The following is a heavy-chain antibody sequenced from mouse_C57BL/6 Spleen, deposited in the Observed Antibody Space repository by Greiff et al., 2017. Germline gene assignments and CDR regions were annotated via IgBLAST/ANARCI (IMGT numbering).Heavy chain of an antibody. CDR2: ISGGGGNT. J-gene: IGHJ1*03. V-gene: IGHV5-9*01. CDR1: GFTFSSYT. Sequence: EVQRVESGGGLVKPGGSLKLSCAASGFTFSSYTMSWVRQTPEKRLEWVATISGGGGNTYYPDSVKGRFTISRDNAKNTLYLHMSSLRSEDTALYYCARHFSHWYFDVWGTGTTVTVSS. CDR3: ARHFSHWYFDV.